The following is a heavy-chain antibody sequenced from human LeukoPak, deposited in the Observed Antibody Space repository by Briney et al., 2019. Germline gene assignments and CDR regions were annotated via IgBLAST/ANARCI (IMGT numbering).Heavy chain of an antibody. CDR1: GFTVSSNY. J-gene: IGHJ6*02. CDR3: ARVSYGNYGLSFYGMDV. Sequence: GGSLRLSCAASGFTVSSNYMSWVRQAPGKGLEWVSVIYSDGTTVYADSVKGRFTISRDNSKNTLFLQMNSLRVEDTAVYYCARVSYGNYGLSFYGMDVWGQGTTVTVSS. CDR2: IYSDGTT. V-gene: IGHV3-53*01. D-gene: IGHD4-11*01.